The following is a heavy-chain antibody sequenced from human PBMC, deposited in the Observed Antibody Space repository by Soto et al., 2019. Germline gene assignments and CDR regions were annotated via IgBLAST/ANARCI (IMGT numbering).Heavy chain of an antibody. V-gene: IGHV5-10-1*01. D-gene: IGHD5-18*01. CDR2: IDPSDSYT. CDR1: GYSFTSYW. CDR3: ARLGGYSYGFYYYGMDV. Sequence: PGESLKIFCKGSGYSFTSYWISWVRQMPGEGLEWMERIDPSDSYTNDSASLQGHVTISADKAISTPYLQWSSPKASDNAMYYCARLGGYSYGFYYYGMDVWAQGTTVTVS. J-gene: IGHJ6*02.